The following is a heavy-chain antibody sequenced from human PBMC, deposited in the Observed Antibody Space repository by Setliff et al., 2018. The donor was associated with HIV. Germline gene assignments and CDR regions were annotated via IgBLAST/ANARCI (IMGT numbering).Heavy chain of an antibody. D-gene: IGHD5-12*01. V-gene: IGHV1-46*01. CDR1: GYTFTSYY. J-gene: IGHJ6*03. CDR3: ARAGVGGYSGYDLDYYYYMDV. CDR2: INPSGGST. Sequence: ASVKVSCKASGYTFTSYYMHWVRQAPGQGLEWMGIINPSGGSTSYAQKFQGRVTMTRDTSTSTVYMELSSLRSEDTAVYYCARAGVGGYSGYDLDYYYYMDVWGKGTTVTVSS.